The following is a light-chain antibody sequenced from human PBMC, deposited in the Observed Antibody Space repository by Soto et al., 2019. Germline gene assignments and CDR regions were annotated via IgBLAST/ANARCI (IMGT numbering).Light chain of an antibody. CDR1: SSDVGSYNL. V-gene: IGLV2-23*03. Sequence: QSALTQPASVSGSPGQSITISYTGTSSDVGSYNLVSWYQQHPGKAPKLMIYEGSKRPSGVSNRFSGSKSGNTASLTISGLQAEDEADYYCCSYAGSSTFSFGGGTKVTVL. CDR2: EGS. J-gene: IGLJ2*01. CDR3: CSYAGSSTFS.